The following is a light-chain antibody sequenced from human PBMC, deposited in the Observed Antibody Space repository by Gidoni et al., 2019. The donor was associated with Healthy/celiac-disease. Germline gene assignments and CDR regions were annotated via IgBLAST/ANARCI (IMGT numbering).Light chain of an antibody. CDR1: QSISSW. V-gene: IGKV1-5*01. CDR3: QQYNSYWT. CDR2: DAS. J-gene: IGKJ1*01. Sequence: DIQMTHSPSTLSASVGDRVTITFRASQSISSWLAWYQQKPGKAPKLLIYDASSLESGVPSRFSGSGSGTEFTLTISSLQPDDFATYYCQQYNSYWTFGQGTKVEIK.